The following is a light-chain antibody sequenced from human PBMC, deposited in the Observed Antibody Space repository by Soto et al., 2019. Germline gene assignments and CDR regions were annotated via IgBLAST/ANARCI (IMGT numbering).Light chain of an antibody. CDR2: GAS. CDR1: QSVSSTY. J-gene: IGKJ5*01. V-gene: IGKV3-20*01. Sequence: EVVLTQSPGTLSLSAGERATLSCRVSQSVSSTYLTWYQQKPGQAPRLLIYGASIRATGIPDRFSGSGSETDFTLTISRLEPEDFALYFCQQYGNPRITFGQGTRLEIK. CDR3: QQYGNPRIT.